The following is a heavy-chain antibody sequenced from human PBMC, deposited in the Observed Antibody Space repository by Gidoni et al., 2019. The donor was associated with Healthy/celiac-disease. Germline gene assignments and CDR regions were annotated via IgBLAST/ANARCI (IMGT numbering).Heavy chain of an antibody. CDR2: IYYSGST. V-gene: IGHV4-31*03. CDR1: GGSISSGGYY. CDR3: ARGHYDFWSGYYTGPFFDY. Sequence: QVQLQESGPGLVKPSQTLSLTCTFSGGSISSGGYYWSWIRQHPGKGLAWIGYIYYSGSTYYNPSLKSRVTISVDTSKNQFSLKLSSVTAADTAVYYCARGHYDFWSGYYTGPFFDYWGQGTLVTVSS. D-gene: IGHD3-3*01. J-gene: IGHJ4*02.